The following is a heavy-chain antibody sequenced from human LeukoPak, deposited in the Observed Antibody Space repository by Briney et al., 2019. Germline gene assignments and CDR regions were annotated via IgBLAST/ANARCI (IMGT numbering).Heavy chain of an antibody. CDR1: GISFSDYV. J-gene: IGHJ4*02. V-gene: IGHV3-23*01. CDR3: TTRVGGTPDY. D-gene: IGHD1-26*01. CDR2: ISNRDGSST. Sequence: PGGSLRLSCVASGISFSDYVMTWVRQAPGKGLEWVSAISNRDGSSTDYADSVKGRFTISRDNSRNTVHLQMNSVRAEDTALYYCTTRVGGTPDYWGLGTLVTVSS.